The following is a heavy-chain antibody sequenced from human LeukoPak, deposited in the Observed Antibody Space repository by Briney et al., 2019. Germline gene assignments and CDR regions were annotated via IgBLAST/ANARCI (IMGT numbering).Heavy chain of an antibody. D-gene: IGHD6-13*01. CDR1: GHTLTSYY. Sequence: ASVKVSFKASGHTLTSYYMHWVRQAPGQGLEWMGIINPSGGSTSYAQKFQGRVTMTRDTSTSTVYMELSSLRSEATAVYYCARGIAAAGTGGGAFDYWGQGTLVTVSS. CDR3: ARGIAAAGTGGGAFDY. J-gene: IGHJ4*02. V-gene: IGHV1-46*01. CDR2: INPSGGST.